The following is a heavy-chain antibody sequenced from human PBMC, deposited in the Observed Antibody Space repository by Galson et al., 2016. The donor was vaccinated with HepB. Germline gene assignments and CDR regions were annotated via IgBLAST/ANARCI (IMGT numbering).Heavy chain of an antibody. Sequence: SLRLSCAASGFTFSTYGMHWVRQAPGKGLEWVAVISYDGSNKKYADSVKGRFTISRDTSKNTLYLQMSSLTAEDTAVYFCAKDGYGGSYRDYYGMDVWGQGTTVTVSS. J-gene: IGHJ6*02. D-gene: IGHD1-26*01. V-gene: IGHV3-30*18. CDR1: GFTFSTYG. CDR3: AKDGYGGSYRDYYGMDV. CDR2: ISYDGSNK.